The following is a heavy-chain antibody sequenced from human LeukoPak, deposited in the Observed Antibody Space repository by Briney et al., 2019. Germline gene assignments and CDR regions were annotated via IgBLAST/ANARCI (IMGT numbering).Heavy chain of an antibody. D-gene: IGHD5-12*01. CDR2: INHSGST. J-gene: IGHJ5*02. CDR1: GGSFSGYY. V-gene: IGHV4-34*01. Sequence: PSETLSLTCAVYGGSFSGYYWSWIRQPPGKGLEWIGEINHSGSTYYNPSLKSRVTISVDTSKNQFSLKLSSVTAADTAVYYCARHVAGQWLRFWVTNWFDPWGQGTLVTVSS. CDR3: ARHVAGQWLRFWVTNWFDP.